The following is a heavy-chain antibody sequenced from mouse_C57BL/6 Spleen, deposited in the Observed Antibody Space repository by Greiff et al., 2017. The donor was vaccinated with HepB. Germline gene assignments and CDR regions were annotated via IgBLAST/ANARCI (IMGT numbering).Heavy chain of an antibody. J-gene: IGHJ3*01. CDR3: ARDGYDYSFAY. Sequence: EVQRVESGGGLVKSGGSLKLSCAASGFTFSSYAMSWVRQTPEKRLEWVATISDGGSYTYYPDNVKGRFTISRDNAKNNLYLQMSHLKSEDTAMYYCARDGYDYSFAYSGQGTLFTVSA. D-gene: IGHD2-4*01. CDR1: GFTFSSYA. V-gene: IGHV5-4*01. CDR2: ISDGGSYT.